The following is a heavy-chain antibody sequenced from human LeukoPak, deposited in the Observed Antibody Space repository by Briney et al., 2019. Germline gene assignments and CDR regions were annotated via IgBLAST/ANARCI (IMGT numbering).Heavy chain of an antibody. CDR2: INPNSGGT. D-gene: IGHD3-10*01. J-gene: IGHJ4*02. CDR1: GSTFTSYY. V-gene: IGHV1-2*02. Sequence: ASVKVSCKASGSTFTSYYMHWVRQAPGQGLEWIGWINPNSGGTNYAQKFQGRVTMTRDTSISTAYMELSRLRSDDTAVYYCARGPVLLWFGELLYYDYWGQGTLVTVSS. CDR3: ARGPVLLWFGELLYYDY.